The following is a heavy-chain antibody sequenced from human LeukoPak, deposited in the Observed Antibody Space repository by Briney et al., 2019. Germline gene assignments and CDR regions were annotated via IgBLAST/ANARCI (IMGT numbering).Heavy chain of an antibody. J-gene: IGHJ6*03. CDR3: ARVGGSYYYYYYMDV. Sequence: SETLSLTCTVSDYSISSGYYWGWIRQSPGKGLEWIGSINHSGNTYYNPSLKSRVTISVDTSKNQFSLKLSSVTAADTAVYYCARVGGSYYYYYYMDVWGKGTTVTISS. CDR1: DYSISSGYY. D-gene: IGHD3-16*01. CDR2: INHSGNT. V-gene: IGHV4-38-2*02.